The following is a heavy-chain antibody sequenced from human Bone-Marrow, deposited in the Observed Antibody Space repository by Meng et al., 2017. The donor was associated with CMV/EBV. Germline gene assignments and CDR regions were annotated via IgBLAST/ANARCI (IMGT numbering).Heavy chain of an antibody. V-gene: IGHV3-30-3*01. CDR3: ARDDLPGAGRALDV. CDR2: ISFDGHNE. J-gene: IGHJ6*01. CDR1: GFTFSNHV. D-gene: IGHD6-19*01. Sequence: GSLRLSCAASGFTFSNHVMHWVRQAPGKGLEWVAAISFDGHNEYYADSVKGRFTISRDTSKKTLYLQMDSLRAEDTALYYCARDDLPGAGRALDVWGQGTTVTGSS.